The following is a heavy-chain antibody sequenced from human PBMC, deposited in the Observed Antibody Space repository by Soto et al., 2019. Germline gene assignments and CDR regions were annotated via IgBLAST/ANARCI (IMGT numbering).Heavy chain of an antibody. CDR3: ASYQLHHYYYYYGMDV. V-gene: IGHV4-34*01. CDR1: GGSFSGYY. Sequence: KPSETLSLTCAAYGGSFSGYYWSWIRQPPGKGLEWIGEINHSGSTNYNPSLKSRVTISVDTSKNQFSLKLSSVTAADTAVYYCASYQLHHYYYYYGMDVWGQGTTVTVSS. D-gene: IGHD2-2*01. J-gene: IGHJ6*02. CDR2: INHSGST.